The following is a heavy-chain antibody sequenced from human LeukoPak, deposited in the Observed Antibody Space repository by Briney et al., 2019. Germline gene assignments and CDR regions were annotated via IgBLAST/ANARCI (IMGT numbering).Heavy chain of an antibody. CDR3: AKLPTIFGVADSFDI. Sequence: GGSLRLSCVASGITFSSYDMSWVRQAPGKGLEWISAISDRGKTGYADSVKGRFTISRDNSKNTLYLQLSSLRADDTAIYYCAKLPTIFGVADSFDIWGQGTLVTVSS. CDR2: ISDRGKT. CDR1: GITFSSYD. V-gene: IGHV3-23*01. D-gene: IGHD3-3*01. J-gene: IGHJ3*02.